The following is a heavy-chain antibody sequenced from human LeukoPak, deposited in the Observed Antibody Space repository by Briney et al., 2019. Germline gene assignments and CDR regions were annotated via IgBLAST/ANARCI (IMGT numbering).Heavy chain of an antibody. J-gene: IGHJ6*03. CDR1: GFTFSDYY. CDR3: ARSASYDSTSYYIYYFLDV. Sequence: GGSLRLSCAASGFTFSDYYMSWIRQAPGKGLEWVSYISSSGSTIYYADSVKGRFTISRDNSKNTLFLQMNSLRAEDTAVYYCARSASYDSTSYYIYYFLDVWGKGTTVTISS. D-gene: IGHD3-22*01. CDR2: ISSSGSTI. V-gene: IGHV3-11*04.